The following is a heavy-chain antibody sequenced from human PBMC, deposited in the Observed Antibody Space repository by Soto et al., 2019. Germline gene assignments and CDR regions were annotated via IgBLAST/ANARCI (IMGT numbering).Heavy chain of an antibody. V-gene: IGHV1-8*01. D-gene: IGHD3-3*01. J-gene: IGHJ6*02. CDR1: GYTFSGYD. Sequence: QVQLVQSGAEVKKPGASVRVSCKASGYTFSGYDINWVRQATGQGLEWMGWVSPDSGSTGYAGILQGRATMTWDRSTPTANMDLSSLPSEDSDVYYCARAKELRYEEWSVYRGGNYAMDVWGQGTTVTVSS. CDR3: ARAKELRYEEWSVYRGGNYAMDV. CDR2: VSPDSGST.